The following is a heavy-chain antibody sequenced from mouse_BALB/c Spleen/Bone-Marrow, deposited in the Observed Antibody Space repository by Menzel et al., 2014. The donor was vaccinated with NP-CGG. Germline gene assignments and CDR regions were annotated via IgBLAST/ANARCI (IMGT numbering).Heavy chain of an antibody. Sequence: DVQLQESGGGLVQPGGSLKLSCAASGFDFSRYWMSWVRQAPGKGLDWIGEINPDSSTINYTPSLKDKFIISRDNAKNTLYPQMSKVRSEDTALYYCARLNYYGNLFVWGAGTTVTVSS. CDR2: INPDSSTI. D-gene: IGHD1-1*01. CDR3: ARLNYYGNLFV. CDR1: GFDFSRYW. V-gene: IGHV4-1*02. J-gene: IGHJ1*01.